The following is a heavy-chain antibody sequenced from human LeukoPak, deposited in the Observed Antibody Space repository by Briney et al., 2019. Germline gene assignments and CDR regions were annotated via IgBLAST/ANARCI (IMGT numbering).Heavy chain of an antibody. CDR1: GFTFSSYS. CDR3: ARQTLWPCGGSCSTPYYYYGMDV. D-gene: IGHD2-15*01. CDR2: ISSSSSYI. J-gene: IGHJ6*02. V-gene: IGHV3-21*04. Sequence: GGSLRLSCAASGFTFSSYSMNWVRQAPGKGLEWVSSISSSSSYIYYADSVKGRFTISRDNAKNSLYLQMNSLRAEDTAVYYCARQTLWPCGGSCSTPYYYYGMDVWGQGTTVTVSS.